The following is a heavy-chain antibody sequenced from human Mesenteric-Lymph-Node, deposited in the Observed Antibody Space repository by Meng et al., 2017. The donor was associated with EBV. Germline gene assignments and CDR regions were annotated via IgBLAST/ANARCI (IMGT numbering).Heavy chain of an antibody. Sequence: VVAGVGLAQAGGYLYFTCSAFGFTFDDYSMNWVRQAPGKGLEWVSTLSESSNYKYKADSVKGRFTIFRDNSKNSLYLQMNSLRDEDTAVYYCARETAIVVNDYWGQGTLVTVSS. V-gene: IGHV3-21*06. CDR1: GFTFDDYS. CDR3: ARETAIVVNDY. D-gene: IGHD3-22*01. CDR2: LSESSNYK. J-gene: IGHJ4*02.